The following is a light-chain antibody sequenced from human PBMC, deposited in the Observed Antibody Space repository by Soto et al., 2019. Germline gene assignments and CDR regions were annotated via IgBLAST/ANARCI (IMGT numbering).Light chain of an antibody. Sequence: EIVMTQSPATLSVSPGERATLSCRASQSVSSNLAGYQQKPGQAPRLLIYGASTRATGIPARFSGSGSGTEFTITISSLQPEDFAVYYCQQYNNWPPGTFGQGTKVEIK. CDR2: GAS. V-gene: IGKV3-15*01. CDR1: QSVSSN. CDR3: QQYNNWPPGT. J-gene: IGKJ1*01.